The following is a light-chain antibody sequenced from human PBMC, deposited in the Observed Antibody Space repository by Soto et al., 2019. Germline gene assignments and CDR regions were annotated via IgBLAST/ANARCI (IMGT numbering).Light chain of an antibody. CDR2: AAS. J-gene: IGKJ4*01. V-gene: IGKV1-6*01. CDR3: LQDYSYPLT. Sequence: AIQMTQSPSSLSASVEDRVTITCRANQDIRNDLGWYQQKPGKAPKVLIYAASSLQSGVPSRFSGSGSGTDFSLTISSLQPEDFATYYCLQDYSYPLTFGGGTKVEIK. CDR1: QDIRND.